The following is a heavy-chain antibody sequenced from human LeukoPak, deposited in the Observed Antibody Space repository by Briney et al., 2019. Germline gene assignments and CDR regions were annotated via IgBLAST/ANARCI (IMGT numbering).Heavy chain of an antibody. J-gene: IGHJ4*02. CDR2: IVGSSST. D-gene: IGHD6-13*01. CDR1: GFTFNTYG. Sequence: KPGTSLRLSCAASGFTFNTYGMNWVRQAPGKGLEWVSSIVGSSSTYYADSLKGRFTISRDNAKNSLYLQMNSLRAEDTAVYYCARIGAGSTRDCWGQGTLLSVSS. V-gene: IGHV3-21*01. CDR3: ARIGAGSTRDC.